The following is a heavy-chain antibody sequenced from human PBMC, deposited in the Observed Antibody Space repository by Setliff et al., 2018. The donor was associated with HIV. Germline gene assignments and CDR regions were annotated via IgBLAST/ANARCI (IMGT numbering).Heavy chain of an antibody. J-gene: IGHJ4*02. V-gene: IGHV3-64D*09. D-gene: IGHD3-10*01. CDR2: ISSNGGST. CDR1: GFTFSSYA. CDR3: ARGLTHYYGSGPFDY. Sequence: GGSLRLSCSASGFTFSSYAMHWVRQAPGKGLEYVSAISSNGGSTYYADSVKGRFTISRDNSKNTLYLQMSSLRAEDTAAYYCARGLTHYYGSGPFDYWGQGTLVTVSS.